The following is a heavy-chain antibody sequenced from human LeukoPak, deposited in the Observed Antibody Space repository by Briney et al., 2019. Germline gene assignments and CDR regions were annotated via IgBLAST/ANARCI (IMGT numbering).Heavy chain of an antibody. J-gene: IGHJ3*02. CDR3: ARDRLEYSSGWYDAFDI. CDR1: GFTFSSYA. Sequence: GGSLRLSCAASGFTFSSYAMHWVRQAPGKGLEYVSAISSNGGSAYYANSVKGRFTISRDNSKNTLYLQMNSLRAEDTAVYYCARDRLEYSSGWYDAFDIWGQGTMVTVSS. CDR2: ISSNGGSA. V-gene: IGHV3-64*01. D-gene: IGHD6-19*01.